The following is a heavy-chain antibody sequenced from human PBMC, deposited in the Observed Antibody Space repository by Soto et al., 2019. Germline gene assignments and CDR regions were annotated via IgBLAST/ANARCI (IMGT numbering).Heavy chain of an antibody. J-gene: IGHJ4*02. CDR2: LSYDGNNK. V-gene: IGHV3-30-3*01. Sequence: QVQVVESGGGVVQPGRSLRLSCAASGFTFSNYAIHWVRQAPGRGLEWVAVLSYDGNNKHYADSVKGRFTISRDNSKNTLYLQMNGLRAEDTAVYYCARGPFGDAAMVTNYFDYWGQGTLVTVSS. D-gene: IGHD5-18*01. CDR1: GFTFSNYA. CDR3: ARGPFGDAAMVTNYFDY.